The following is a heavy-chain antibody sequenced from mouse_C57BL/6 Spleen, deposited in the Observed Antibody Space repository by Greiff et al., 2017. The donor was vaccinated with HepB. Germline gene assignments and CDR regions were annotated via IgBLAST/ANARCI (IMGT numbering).Heavy chain of an antibody. D-gene: IGHD2-4*01. CDR1: GYTFTSYW. Sequence: QVQLQQPGAELVKPGASVKLSCKASGYTFTSYWMQGVKQRPGQGLEWIGEIDPSDSYTNYNQKFKGKATLTVDTSSSTAYMQLSSLTSEDSAVYYCARRGDYDYLYAMDYWGQGTSVTVSS. CDR2: IDPSDSYT. CDR3: ARRGDYDYLYAMDY. V-gene: IGHV1-50*01. J-gene: IGHJ4*01.